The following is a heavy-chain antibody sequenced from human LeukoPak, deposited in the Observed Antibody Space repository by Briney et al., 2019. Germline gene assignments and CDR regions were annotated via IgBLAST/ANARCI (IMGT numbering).Heavy chain of an antibody. CDR1: GFTFSSYA. CDR3: AKDLSNYYDSSRAFDI. CDR2: ISGRGGST. D-gene: IGHD3-22*01. J-gene: IGHJ3*02. Sequence: GGSLRLSSAASGFTFSSYAMSWVRQAPGKGLEWVSLISGRGGSTYYADSVKGRFTVSRDNSKNTLYLQMNSLRAEDTAVYYCAKDLSNYYDSSRAFDIWGQGTMVTVSS. V-gene: IGHV3-23*01.